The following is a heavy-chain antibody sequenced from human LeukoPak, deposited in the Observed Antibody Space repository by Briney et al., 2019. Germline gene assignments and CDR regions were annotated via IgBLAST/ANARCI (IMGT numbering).Heavy chain of an antibody. Sequence: ASVKVSCKASGYTFTYCYIHWVRQAPGQGLEYVGWITPKSGDTYSPQRFQGRVTMTRDASISTAYMELSSLRSDDTAVYFCARVRLADERAWAYWGQGTLVTVSS. CDR1: GYTFTYCY. D-gene: IGHD3-3*02. V-gene: IGHV1-2*02. J-gene: IGHJ4*02. CDR2: ITPKSGDT. CDR3: ARVRLADERAWAY.